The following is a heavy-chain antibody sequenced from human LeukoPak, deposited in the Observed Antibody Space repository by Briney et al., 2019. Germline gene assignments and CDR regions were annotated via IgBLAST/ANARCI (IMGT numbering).Heavy chain of an antibody. J-gene: IGHJ4*02. CDR1: GFTFSSYA. Sequence: GGSLRLSCAAAGFTFSSYAMTWVRQAPGKGLEWVSSISGSSVDTYYAASVKGWFTITRDNSKNMLYQEMNSLRAEETAVYLCARAADYYASGIFYWGQGTLVTVSS. D-gene: IGHD3-10*01. V-gene: IGHV3-23*01. CDR2: ISGSSVDT. CDR3: ARAADYYASGIFY.